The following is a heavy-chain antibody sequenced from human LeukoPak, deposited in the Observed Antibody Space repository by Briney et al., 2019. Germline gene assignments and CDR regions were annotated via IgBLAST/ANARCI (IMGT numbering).Heavy chain of an antibody. CDR3: ARVRGIAVAGRHFDY. CDR1: GYSFTSYY. Sequence: ASVKVSCKASGYSFTSYYMHWVRQAPGQGLEWMGFINPSGSSAAYAQKFQGRLTMTRDMFTSTDYMELTSLTSDDTAVYYCARVRGIAVAGRHFDYWGQGTLVTVSS. D-gene: IGHD6-19*01. CDR2: INPSGSSA. J-gene: IGHJ4*02. V-gene: IGHV1-46*01.